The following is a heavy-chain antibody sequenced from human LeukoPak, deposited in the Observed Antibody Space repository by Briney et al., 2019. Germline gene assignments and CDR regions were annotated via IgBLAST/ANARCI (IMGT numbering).Heavy chain of an antibody. V-gene: IGHV3-21*04. D-gene: IGHD3-10*01. CDR2: ISSSSSYI. Sequence: GGSLRLSCAASGFTFSSYSMNWVRQAPGKGLEWVSSISSSSSYIYYADSVKGRFTISRDNAKNSLYLQMNSLRAEDTAVYYCARYGSGSYYNDPFDYWGQGALVTVSS. CDR3: ARYGSGSYYNDPFDY. CDR1: GFTFSSYS. J-gene: IGHJ4*02.